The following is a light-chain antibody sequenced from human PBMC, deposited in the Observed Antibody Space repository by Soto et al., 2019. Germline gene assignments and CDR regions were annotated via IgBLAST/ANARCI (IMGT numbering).Light chain of an antibody. J-gene: IGLJ3*02. Sequence: QSVLTQPRSVSGSPGQSVTISCTGTSSDVGGYNFVSWYQHHPGKAPKLMIYDVSKRPSGVPVRFSGSKSGSTASLTISGLQAEDEADYYCCSYAGSYTLVFGGGTKLTVL. CDR3: CSYAGSYTLV. CDR1: SSDVGGYNF. CDR2: DVS. V-gene: IGLV2-11*01.